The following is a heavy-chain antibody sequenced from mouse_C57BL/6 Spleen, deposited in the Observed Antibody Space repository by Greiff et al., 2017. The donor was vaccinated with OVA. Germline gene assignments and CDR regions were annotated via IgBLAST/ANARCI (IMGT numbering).Heavy chain of an antibody. CDR2: ISGGGGNT. CDR3: ARHVPYDYDEGSWFAY. D-gene: IGHD2-4*01. CDR1: GFTFSSYT. Sequence: EVHLVESGGGLVKPGGSLKLSCAASGFTFSSYTMSWVRQTPEKRLEWVATISGGGGNTYYPDSVKGRFTISRDNAKNTLYLQMSSLRSEDTALYYCARHVPYDYDEGSWFAYWGQGTLVTVSA. V-gene: IGHV5-9*01. J-gene: IGHJ3*01.